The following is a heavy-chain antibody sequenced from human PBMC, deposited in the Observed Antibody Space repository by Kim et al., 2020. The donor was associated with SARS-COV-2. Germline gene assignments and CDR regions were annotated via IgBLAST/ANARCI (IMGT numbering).Heavy chain of an antibody. CDR3: ARLQYSTSPFDP. V-gene: IGHV4-39*01. J-gene: IGHJ5*02. Sequence: CSNPSHKGRITISVDTSKNQFSLKLSSLTAADTAVYYCARLQYSTSPFDPWGQGTLVTVSS. D-gene: IGHD6-6*01.